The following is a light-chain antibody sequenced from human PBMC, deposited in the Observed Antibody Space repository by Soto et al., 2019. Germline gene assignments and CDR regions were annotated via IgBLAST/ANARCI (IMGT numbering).Light chain of an antibody. CDR1: QSVRTN. Sequence: EIVMTQSPATLSVSPGERATLSCRASQSVRTNLAWYQHKPGQSPRLLIYDASNRATGIPARFSGSGSGTDFTLTISSLEPEDFAVYYCQQRSNWPPNLLTFGGGTKVEIK. CDR3: QQRSNWPPNLLT. V-gene: IGKV3-11*01. CDR2: DAS. J-gene: IGKJ4*01.